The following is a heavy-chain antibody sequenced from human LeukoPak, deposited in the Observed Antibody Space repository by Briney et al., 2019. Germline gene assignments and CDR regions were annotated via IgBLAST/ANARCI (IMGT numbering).Heavy chain of an antibody. CDR2: IRYDGSNK. V-gene: IGHV3-30*02. CDR3: AKDFLGYCSSTSCSPFDY. J-gene: IGHJ4*02. Sequence: PGRSLRLSCAGSGFTFSSHGMHWVRQASGKGLEWVAFIRYDGSNKYYADSVKGRFTISRDNSKNTLYLQMNSLRAEDTAVYYCAKDFLGYCSSTSCSPFDYWGQGTLVTVSS. CDR1: GFTFSSHG. D-gene: IGHD2-2*01.